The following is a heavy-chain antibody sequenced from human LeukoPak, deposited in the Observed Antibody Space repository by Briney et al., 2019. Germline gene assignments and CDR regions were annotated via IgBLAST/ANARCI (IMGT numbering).Heavy chain of an antibody. CDR2: FDPEVVDK. V-gene: IGHV1-24*01. CDR3: VAGVLVPIIMDDAFEI. Sequence: GASVRVSCKVSGNTLTEFSIHWVRQTPGEGLEWMGGFDPEVVDKAYAQKFQGRVTMTEDTSSDTAYMELRSLSSEDTAVYYCVAGVLVPIIMDDAFEIWGQGTVVTVSS. CDR1: GNTLTEFS. D-gene: IGHD2-8*01. J-gene: IGHJ3*02.